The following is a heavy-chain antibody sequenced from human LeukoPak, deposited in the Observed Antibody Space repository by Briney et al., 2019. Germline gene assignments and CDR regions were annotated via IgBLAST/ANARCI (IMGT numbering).Heavy chain of an antibody. CDR3: ARDNNYGPDS. CDR2: ILPHSGDT. V-gene: IGHV1-2*02. D-gene: IGHD4-17*01. CDR1: GYTFTSHY. Sequence: ASVKVSCKAPGYTFTSHYMHWVRQAPGQGLEWMGWILPHSGDTNYAQKFRGRVTMTRDTSISTVYMELIRLTSDDTATYYCARDNNYGPDSWGQGALVTVSS. J-gene: IGHJ4*02.